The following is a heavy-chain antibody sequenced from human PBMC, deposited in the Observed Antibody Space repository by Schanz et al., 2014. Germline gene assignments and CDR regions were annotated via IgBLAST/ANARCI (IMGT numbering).Heavy chain of an antibody. CDR2: IIPVLAIA. J-gene: IGHJ3*02. D-gene: IGHD2-15*01. CDR1: GGTFSSYT. Sequence: QVQLVQSGAEVKKPGSPVKVSCTASGGTFSSYTISWIRQAPGQGLEWMGRIIPVLAIADYAQKFQGRVTITADKSTSTASMELSSLRSEDTAVYYCARGGGPEDVFETWGDGTILAVSS. CDR3: ARGGGPEDVFET. V-gene: IGHV1-69*02.